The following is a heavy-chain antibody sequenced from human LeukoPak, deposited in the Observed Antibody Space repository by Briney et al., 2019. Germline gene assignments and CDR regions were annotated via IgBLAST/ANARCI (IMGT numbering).Heavy chain of an antibody. CDR1: GFTFSNAW. Sequence: NPRGSLRLSCAASGFTFSNAWMSWVRQAPGKGLEWVGRIKSKTDGGTTDYAAPVKGRFTISRDDSKNTLYLQMNSLKTEDTAVYYCTTGITMVRGVIHLIDYWGQGTLVTVSS. V-gene: IGHV3-15*01. J-gene: IGHJ4*02. D-gene: IGHD3-10*01. CDR3: TTGITMVRGVIHLIDY. CDR2: IKSKTDGGTT.